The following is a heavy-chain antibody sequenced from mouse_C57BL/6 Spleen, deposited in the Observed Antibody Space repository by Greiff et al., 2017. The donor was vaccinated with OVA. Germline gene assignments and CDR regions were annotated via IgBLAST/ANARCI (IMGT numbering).Heavy chain of an antibody. CDR3: ARGGVITTVVATGFDV. J-gene: IGHJ1*03. V-gene: IGHV5-4*01. Sequence: EVQLVESGGGLVKPGGSLKLSCAASGFTFSSYAMSWVRQTPEKRLEWVATISDGGSYTYYPDHVKGRFTISRDNAKNNLYLQMSNLKSEDTAMYYCARGGVITTVVATGFDVWGTGTTVTVSS. D-gene: IGHD1-1*01. CDR1: GFTFSSYA. CDR2: ISDGGSYT.